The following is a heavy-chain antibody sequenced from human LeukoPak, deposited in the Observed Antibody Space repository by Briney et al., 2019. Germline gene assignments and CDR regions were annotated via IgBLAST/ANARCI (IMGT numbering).Heavy chain of an antibody. CDR2: IDIDGRII. CDR3: VRGLGDY. V-gene: IGHV3-74*03. J-gene: IGHJ4*02. Sequence: GGSLRLSCAASGFSLSSYWMHWVRQAPGKALVWVARIDIDGRIITHAESVKGRSTISRDNAKNTVYLQMNDMRDEDTATYYCVRGLGDYWGQGTLVTVSS. CDR1: GFSLSSYW.